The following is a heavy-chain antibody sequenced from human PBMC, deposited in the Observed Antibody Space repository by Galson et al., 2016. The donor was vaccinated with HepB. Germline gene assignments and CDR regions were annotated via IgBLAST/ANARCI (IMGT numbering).Heavy chain of an antibody. CDR3: VRGLPISTAIV. J-gene: IGHJ6*02. Sequence: SLRLSCAASGITFSSCWMHWVRQVPGKGLEWVSGIGTAGDTYYLDSVKGRFTISRENAKNSFYLQMDSLRVGDTAVYYCVRGLPISTAIVWGQGTTVTVSS. CDR1: GITFSSCW. CDR2: IGTAGDT. D-gene: IGHD2-2*02. V-gene: IGHV3-13*04.